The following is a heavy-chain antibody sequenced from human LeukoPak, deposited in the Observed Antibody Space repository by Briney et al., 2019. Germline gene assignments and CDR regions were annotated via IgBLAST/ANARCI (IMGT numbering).Heavy chain of an antibody. CDR3: ERDHITMIVVVPTGFDY. Sequence: ASVKVSCKASGYTFTSYGISWVRQAPGQGLEWMGWISAYNGNTNYAQKLQGRVTMTTDTSTSTAYMELRSLRSDDTDVYYCERDHITMIVVVPTGFDYWGQGTLVTVSS. CDR2: ISAYNGNT. J-gene: IGHJ4*02. CDR1: GYTFTSYG. V-gene: IGHV1-18*01. D-gene: IGHD3-22*01.